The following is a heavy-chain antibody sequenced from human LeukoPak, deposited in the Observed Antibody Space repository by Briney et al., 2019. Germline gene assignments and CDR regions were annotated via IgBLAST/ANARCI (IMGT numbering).Heavy chain of an antibody. CDR2: IYHSGST. D-gene: IGHD3-10*01. CDR3: ARISSLAGSSNY. J-gene: IGHJ4*02. CDR1: GYSISSGYY. V-gene: IGHV4-38-2*01. Sequence: SETLSLPCAVSGYSISSGYYWGWIRQPPGKGLEWIGSIYHSGSTYYNPSLKSRVTISVDTSKNQFSLKLSSVTAADTAVYYCARISSLAGSSNYWGQGALVTVSS.